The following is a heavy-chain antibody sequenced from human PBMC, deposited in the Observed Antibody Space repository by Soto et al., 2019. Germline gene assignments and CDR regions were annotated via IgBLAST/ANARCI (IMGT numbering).Heavy chain of an antibody. J-gene: IGHJ5*02. CDR3: ARHSQAARWKLGGFDH. CDR1: GGSINSSSYY. V-gene: IGHV4-39*01. D-gene: IGHD6-6*01. CDR2: IDYSGST. Sequence: QLQLQESGPGLVKPSETLSLTCTVSGGSINSSSYYWGWIRQPPGKGLEWIGSIDYSGSTYQNPSLKSRVTISVDTSKTQCSLKLSSVPAADTAVYYCARHSQAARWKLGGFDHWGQGTLVTVSS.